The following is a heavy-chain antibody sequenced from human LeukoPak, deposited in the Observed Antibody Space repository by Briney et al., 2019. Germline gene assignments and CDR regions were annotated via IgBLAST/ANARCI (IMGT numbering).Heavy chain of an antibody. CDR2: IRYDGSHK. D-gene: IGHD3-3*01. V-gene: IGHV3-30*02. Sequence: GRSLSLSCAASGFTFSSYGMHWVRQAPGKGLEWVAFIRYDGSHKYYADSVKGRFTISRDNSKNTLYLQMNSLRAEGTAVYYCAKDRRDFWSGYVLHYFDYWGQGTLVTVSS. CDR1: GFTFSSYG. J-gene: IGHJ4*02. CDR3: AKDRRDFWSGYVLHYFDY.